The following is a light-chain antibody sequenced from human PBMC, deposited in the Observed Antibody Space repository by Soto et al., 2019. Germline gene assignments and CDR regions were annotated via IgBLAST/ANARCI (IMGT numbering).Light chain of an antibody. Sequence: EVVLTQSPGTLSLSPGERATLSCRASENVSNNYLAWYQQKPGQAPRLLIFGSSDRVAAIPDRFSGSGSGTYLTLTISRMEPEDFAGSYCQQYGSSSPYTFGQGTKLEIK. CDR2: GSS. V-gene: IGKV3-20*01. CDR1: ENVSNNY. CDR3: QQYGSSSPYT. J-gene: IGKJ2*01.